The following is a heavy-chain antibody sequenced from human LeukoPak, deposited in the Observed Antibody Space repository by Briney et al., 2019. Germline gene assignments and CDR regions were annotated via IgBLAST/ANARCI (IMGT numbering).Heavy chain of an antibody. CDR2: IYTSGST. CDR3: ARAKLDRTLSQPGYYYYYYMDV. Sequence: SQTLSLTCPVSGRLIGSGSYYWGWLRQPAGRGLEWIGHIYTSGSTKYNPSLKSRVTISVDTSKKQFSLKLNSVTAADTAAYYCARAKLDRTLSQPGYYYYYYMDVWGKGTTVTVSS. V-gene: IGHV4-61*09. J-gene: IGHJ6*03. D-gene: IGHD1-1*01. CDR1: GRLIGSGSYY.